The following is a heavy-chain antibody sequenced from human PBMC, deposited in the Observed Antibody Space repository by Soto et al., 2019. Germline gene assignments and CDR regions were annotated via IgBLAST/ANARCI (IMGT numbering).Heavy chain of an antibody. J-gene: IGHJ6*02. V-gene: IGHV1-3*01. CDR3: ASSNIAAAPYGMDV. D-gene: IGHD6-13*01. CDR1: GYTFTRYA. CDR2: INAGNGNT. Sequence: QVQLVQSGAEVKKPGASVKVSCKASGYTFTRYAMHWVRQAPGQRLEWMGWINAGNGNTKYSQKFQGRVTITRDTSASTAYMALSSLRSEDTAVYYCASSNIAAAPYGMDVWGQGTTVTVSS.